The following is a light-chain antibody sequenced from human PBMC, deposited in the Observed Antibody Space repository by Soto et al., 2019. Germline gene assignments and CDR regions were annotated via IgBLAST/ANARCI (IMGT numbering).Light chain of an antibody. CDR3: QQRSDWTT. V-gene: IGKV3-11*01. CDR2: DAS. CDR1: QSVHSY. Sequence: ETVLTQSPATLSLSPGERATLSCRASQSVHSYLAWYQQKPGQGPRLLIYDASKRATGVPARFSGSGSGTDFTLTISSLEPEDFALYYCQQRSDWTTFGPGTRLEIK. J-gene: IGKJ5*01.